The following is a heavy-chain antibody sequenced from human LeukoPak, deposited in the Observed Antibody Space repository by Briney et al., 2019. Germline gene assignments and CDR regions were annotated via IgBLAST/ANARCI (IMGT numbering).Heavy chain of an antibody. V-gene: IGHV4-4*07. D-gene: IGHD4-23*01. Sequence: SETLSLTCTVSGGSIGSYYWTWIRQPPGKGLEWIGRIYTTRSTNYNPSLNSRVTISIDTSKNQFSLKLTSVTAADTAVYYCARQMDVGGKGGFDYWGKGTLVTVSS. CDR1: GGSIGSYY. CDR3: ARQMDVGGKGGFDY. CDR2: IYTTRST. J-gene: IGHJ4*02.